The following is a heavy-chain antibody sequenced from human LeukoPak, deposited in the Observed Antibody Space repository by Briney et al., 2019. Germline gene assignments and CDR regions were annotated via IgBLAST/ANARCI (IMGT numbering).Heavy chain of an antibody. CDR3: ARGGTITMVRGVIVSYFDY. Sequence: SETLSLTCAVYGGSFSGYYWSWIRQPPGKGLEWIGEINHSGSTNYNPSLKSRVTISVDTSKNQFSLKLSSVTAADTAVYYCARGGTITMVRGVIVSYFDYWGQGTLVTVSS. D-gene: IGHD3-10*01. CDR1: GGSFSGYY. V-gene: IGHV4-34*01. J-gene: IGHJ4*02. CDR2: INHSGST.